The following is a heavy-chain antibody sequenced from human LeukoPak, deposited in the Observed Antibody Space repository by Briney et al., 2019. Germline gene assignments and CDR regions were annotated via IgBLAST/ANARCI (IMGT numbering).Heavy chain of an antibody. CDR3: AKGAAANDAFDI. Sequence: GGSLRLSCAASGFTFSSYWMSWVRQAPGKGLEWVANIKKDGSPNYYVDSVKGRFTISKDNAKNSLYLQMNSLRAEDTALYYCAKGAAANDAFDIWGQGTMVTVSS. CDR2: IKKDGSPN. J-gene: IGHJ3*02. D-gene: IGHD6-13*01. V-gene: IGHV3-7*03. CDR1: GFTFSSYW.